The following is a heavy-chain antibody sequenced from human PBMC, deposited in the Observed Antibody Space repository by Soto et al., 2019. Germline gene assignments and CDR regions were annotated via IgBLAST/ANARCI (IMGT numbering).Heavy chain of an antibody. CDR1: GFSLSTHGVG. D-gene: IGHD2-15*01. V-gene: IGHV2-5*02. Sequence: QITLKESGPTLVKPTQTLTLTCTFSGFSLSTHGVGVGWVSQPAGKALEWLALIYWDDDKRYSAALNSRLTISKDTSKNQVVLTMTHMDPVDTATYYCAHAMLYCTGGSCSTWFDSWGQGTLVTVSS. CDR3: AHAMLYCTGGSCSTWFDS. CDR2: IYWDDDK. J-gene: IGHJ5*01.